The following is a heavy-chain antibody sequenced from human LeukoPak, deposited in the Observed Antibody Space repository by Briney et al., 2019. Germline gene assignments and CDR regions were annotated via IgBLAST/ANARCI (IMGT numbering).Heavy chain of an antibody. Sequence: GRSLRLSCAASGFTFDDYAMHWVRQAPGKGLEWVSGISWNSGSIGYADSVKGRFTISRDNAKNSLYLQMNSLRAEDTALYYCAKDYQQLGDAFDIWGQGTMVTVSS. CDR1: GFTFDDYA. D-gene: IGHD6-13*01. J-gene: IGHJ3*02. CDR2: ISWNSGSI. V-gene: IGHV3-9*01. CDR3: AKDYQQLGDAFDI.